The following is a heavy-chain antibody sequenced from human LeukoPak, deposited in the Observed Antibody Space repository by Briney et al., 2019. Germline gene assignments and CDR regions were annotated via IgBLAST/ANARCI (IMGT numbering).Heavy chain of an antibody. V-gene: IGHV3-7*01. CDR3: ARGDAFDI. CDR1: AFTFRTYW. CDR2: IKEDGSEK. Sequence: GGSLRLSCAASAFTFRTYWMSWVRQAPRKALEWVATIKEDGSEKYYVDSVKGRYTISRDNARNSLYLQMNSLRVEDTAVYYCARGDAFDIWGQGTMVTVSS. J-gene: IGHJ3*02.